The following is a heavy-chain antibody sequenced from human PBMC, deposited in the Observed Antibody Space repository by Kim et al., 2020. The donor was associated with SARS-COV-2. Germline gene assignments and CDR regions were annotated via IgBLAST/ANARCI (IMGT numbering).Heavy chain of an antibody. V-gene: IGHV3-23*01. CDR2: SGRAATT. Sequence: SGRAATTDYADTVRCRFTICREVAKSTLYLQMSSLRGEDTAVYYCEAFDFWGQGSLVTVSS. J-gene: IGHJ4*02. CDR3: EAFDF.